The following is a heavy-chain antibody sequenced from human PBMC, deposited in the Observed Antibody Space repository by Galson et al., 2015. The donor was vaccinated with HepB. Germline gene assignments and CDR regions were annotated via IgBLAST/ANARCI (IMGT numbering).Heavy chain of an antibody. Sequence: ETLSLTCTVSGGSISSYYWSWIRQPPGKGLEWIGYIYYSGSTNYNPSPKSRVTISVDTSKNQFSLKLSSVTAADTAVYYCARAPYGGILDYWGQGTLVTVSS. V-gene: IGHV4-59*01. CDR3: ARAPYGGILDY. J-gene: IGHJ4*02. D-gene: IGHD4-23*01. CDR1: GGSISSYY. CDR2: IYYSGST.